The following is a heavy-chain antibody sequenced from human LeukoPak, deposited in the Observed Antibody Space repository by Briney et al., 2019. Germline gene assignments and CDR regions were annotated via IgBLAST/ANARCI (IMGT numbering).Heavy chain of an antibody. J-gene: IGHJ1*01. V-gene: IGHV1-69*13. CDR1: GGTFSSYA. D-gene: IGHD6-19*01. Sequence: ASVKVSCKASGGTFSSYAISWVRQAPGQGLEWMGGIIPIFGTANYAQKFQGRVTITADESTSTAHMELSSLRSEDTAVYYCAREAVAGSKYFQHWGQGTLVTVSS. CDR3: AREAVAGSKYFQH. CDR2: IIPIFGTA.